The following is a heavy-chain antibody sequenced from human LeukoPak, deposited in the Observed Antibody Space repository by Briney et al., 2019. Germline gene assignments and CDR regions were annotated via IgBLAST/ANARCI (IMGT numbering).Heavy chain of an antibody. V-gene: IGHV3-48*03. CDR1: GFTFSNYE. J-gene: IGHJ4*02. D-gene: IGHD6-13*01. CDR2: ISSSGSDI. CDR3: ARYLLTAAFDY. Sequence: GGSLRLSCAASGFTFSNYEMHWVRQAPGKGLEWVSYISSSGSDIYYADSVKGRFTISRDNAKNSLYLQMNSLRAEDTAVYYCARYLLTAAFDYWGQGTLVTVSS.